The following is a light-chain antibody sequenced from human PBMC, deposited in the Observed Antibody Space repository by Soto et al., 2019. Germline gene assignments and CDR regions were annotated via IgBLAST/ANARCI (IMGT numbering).Light chain of an antibody. V-gene: IGLV1-40*01. J-gene: IGLJ3*02. CDR2: VNN. CDR3: QSYDSSLSGVV. Sequence: QSVLTQPPSVSGTPGQRVTISCTGSSSNIGAGYDVHWYQQLPGTAPKLLIFVNNNRPSGVPDRFSGSKSGTSASLAITGLQAEDEADYYCQSYDSSLSGVVFGGGTKLTDL. CDR1: SSNIGAGYD.